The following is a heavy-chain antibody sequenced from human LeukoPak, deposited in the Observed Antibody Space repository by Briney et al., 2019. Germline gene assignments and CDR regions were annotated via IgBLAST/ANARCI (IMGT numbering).Heavy chain of an antibody. Sequence: SETLSLTCTVSGGSISSSSYSWGWIRQPPGKGLEWIRSIYYSGSTYYNPSLKSRVTISVDRSKNQFSLKLSSVTAADTAVYYCARVPYSYSGLLDAFDIWGQGTMVTVSS. CDR3: ARVPYSYSGLLDAFDI. CDR1: GGSISSSSYS. J-gene: IGHJ3*02. CDR2: IYYSGST. D-gene: IGHD5-18*01. V-gene: IGHV4-39*07.